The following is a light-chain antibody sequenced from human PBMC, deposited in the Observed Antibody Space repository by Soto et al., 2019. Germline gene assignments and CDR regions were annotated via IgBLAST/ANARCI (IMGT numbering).Light chain of an antibody. CDR3: QQQNDWPLT. CDR2: GAS. Sequence: EIVMTQSPATLSVSPGERATLSCRASQSVNNNLAWYQQKPGQAPRLLIYGASARATGIPARFSGSGSGTERTRTISSLQSEDFACYYCQQQNDWPLTFGGRTTVEIK. V-gene: IGKV3-15*01. J-gene: IGKJ4*01. CDR1: QSVNNN.